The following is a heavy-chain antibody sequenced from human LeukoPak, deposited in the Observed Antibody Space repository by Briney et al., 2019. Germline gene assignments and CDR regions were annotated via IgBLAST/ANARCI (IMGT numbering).Heavy chain of an antibody. V-gene: IGHV3-7*01. D-gene: IGHD2-8*02. J-gene: IGHJ4*02. CDR2: IKQDGSKK. CDR1: GFTFSSYW. Sequence: PGGSLRLSCVASGFTFSSYWMSWVRQAPGKGLEWVAHIKQDGSKKCYVDSMKGRFTISRDNAKKSLHLQVNSLRAEDTAVYYCAKWGPYCPGHYCPALDYWGQGTLVTVSS. CDR3: AKWGPYCPGHYCPALDY.